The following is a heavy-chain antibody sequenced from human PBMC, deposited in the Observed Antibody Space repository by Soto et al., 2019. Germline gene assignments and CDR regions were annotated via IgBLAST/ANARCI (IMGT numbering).Heavy chain of an antibody. D-gene: IGHD2-15*01. V-gene: IGHV4-59*01. CDR3: ARLSGGSSNWFDP. CDR2: IYYSGST. J-gene: IGHJ5*02. Sequence: SETLSLTCSVSGGSISSNYWSWIRQPPGKGLEWIGYIYYSGSTNYNPSLKSRVTISVDTSKNQFSLKLSSVTAADTAVYYCARLSGGSSNWFDPWRQGTLVTVSS. CDR1: GGSISSNY.